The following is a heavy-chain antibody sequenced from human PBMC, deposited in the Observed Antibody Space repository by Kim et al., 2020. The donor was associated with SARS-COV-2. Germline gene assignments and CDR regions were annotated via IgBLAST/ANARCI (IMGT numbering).Heavy chain of an antibody. V-gene: IGHV3-11*05. CDR2: ISSSSSYT. J-gene: IGHJ4*02. D-gene: IGHD6-13*01. CDR1: GFTFSDYY. CDR3: ARGMGSSWYLFDY. Sequence: GGSLRLSCAASGFTFSDYYMSWIRQAPGKGLEWGSYISSSSSYTNYADSVKGRFTISRDNAKNSLYLQMNSLRAEDTAVYYCARGMGSSWYLFDYWGQGTLVTVSS.